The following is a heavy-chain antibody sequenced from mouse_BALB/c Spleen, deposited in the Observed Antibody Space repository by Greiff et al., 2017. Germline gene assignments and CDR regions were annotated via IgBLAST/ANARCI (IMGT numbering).Heavy chain of an antibody. V-gene: IGHV2-9*02. CDR1: GFSLTSYG. J-gene: IGHJ2*01. D-gene: IGHD1-1*01. CDR3: ARGDYGSLYFDY. CDR2: IWAGGST. Sequence: VHLVESGPGLVAPSQSLSITCTVSGFSLTSYGVHWVRQPPGKGLEWLGVIWAGGSTNYNSALMSRLSISKDNSKSQVFLKMNSLQTDDTAMYYCARGDYGSLYFDYWGQGTTLTVSS.